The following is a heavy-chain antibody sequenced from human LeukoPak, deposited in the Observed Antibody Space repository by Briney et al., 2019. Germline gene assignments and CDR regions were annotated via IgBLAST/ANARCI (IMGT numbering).Heavy chain of an antibody. Sequence: SETLSLTCSVSGGSISSSYWNWIRQPPGKGLEWIGYIYYSGNTNYNPSLGSRVTISVDTSKTQFALKLSSVTAADTAVYYCARTSFELGYCSGGSCYFGTFDPWGQGTLVTVSS. CDR3: ARTSFELGYCSGGSCYFGTFDP. CDR1: GGSISSSY. J-gene: IGHJ5*02. CDR2: IYYSGNT. D-gene: IGHD2-15*01. V-gene: IGHV4-59*08.